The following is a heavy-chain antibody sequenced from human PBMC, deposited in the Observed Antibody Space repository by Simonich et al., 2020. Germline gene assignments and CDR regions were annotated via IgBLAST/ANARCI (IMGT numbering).Heavy chain of an antibody. Sequence: QVQLVQSGAEVKKPGASVKVSCKASGYPFTGYSMHWVQQAPGQGLEGKGWINPNSGGKNYAQKCQGRVTMTRDTYISTAYMELSRLRSDDTAVYYCARGGLGHWYFDLWGRGTLVTVSS. D-gene: IGHD6-25*01. CDR3: ARGGLGHWYFDL. V-gene: IGHV1-2*02. CDR2: INPNSGGK. CDR1: GYPFTGYS. J-gene: IGHJ2*01.